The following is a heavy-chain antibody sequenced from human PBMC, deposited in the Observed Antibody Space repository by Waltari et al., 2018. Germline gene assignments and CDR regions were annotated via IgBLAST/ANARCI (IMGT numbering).Heavy chain of an antibody. Sequence: QVDLVQSGTEGKQPGASVKVYCKIPGYTLTELSRHWVRQAPGKGLELIGDLAPEDRTTTYAQKFQGRLTLTEDTSTHTAYLDLSSLRSAATAVYYCATGRWEPPFEYWCQGTMVAVSS. CDR3: ATGRWEPPFEY. V-gene: IGHV1-24*01. CDR1: GYTLTELS. J-gene: IGHJ4*02. D-gene: IGHD1-26*01. CDR2: LAPEDRTT.